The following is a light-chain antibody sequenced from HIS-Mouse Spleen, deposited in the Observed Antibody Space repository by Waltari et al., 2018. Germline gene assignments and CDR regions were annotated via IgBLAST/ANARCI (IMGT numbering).Light chain of an antibody. CDR2: EVS. J-gene: IGLJ2*01. V-gene: IGLV2-8*01. Sequence: QSALTQPPSASGSPGQSVTISCTGTSSDVGGCNYVPWYQQHPGKAPKLMIYEVSKRPSGVPDRFSGSKSGNTASLTVSGLQAEDEADYYCSSYAGSNNFVVFGGGTKLTVL. CDR3: SSYAGSNNFVV. CDR1: SSDVGGCNY.